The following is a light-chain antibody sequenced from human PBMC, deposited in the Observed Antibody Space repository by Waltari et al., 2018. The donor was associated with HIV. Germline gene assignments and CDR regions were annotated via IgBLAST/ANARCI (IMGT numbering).Light chain of an antibody. Sequence: QSLLTQPPSASGTPGQGVIISCSGSNSNIGTNTVHWYQQLPGTAPKLLIFDDQHPPSGVHDRFSGAWSDTSAFIAISGVQSADEDHYYCAAGEDTFNFVFGEGTKLTVL. J-gene: IGLJ3*02. V-gene: IGLV1-44*01. CDR1: NSNIGTNT. CDR2: DDQ. CDR3: AAGEDTFNFV.